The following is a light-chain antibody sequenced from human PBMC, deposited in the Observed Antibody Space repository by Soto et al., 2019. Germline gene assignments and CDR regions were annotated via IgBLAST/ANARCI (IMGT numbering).Light chain of an antibody. CDR2: EDN. J-gene: IGLJ1*01. V-gene: IGLV6-57*02. CDR1: GGKIASNY. Sequence: NFMLTQPHSVSNSPGKTITISCTGTGGKIASNYVQWYQQRPGSAPTPVIYEDNQRPSGVPDRFSASIDTSTNSASLVISGLKIEDEADYYCQSYDTNSFYVFGTRTKVTVL. CDR3: QSYDTNSFYV.